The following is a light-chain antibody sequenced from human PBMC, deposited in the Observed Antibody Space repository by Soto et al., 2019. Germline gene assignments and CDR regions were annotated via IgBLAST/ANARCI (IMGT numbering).Light chain of an antibody. CDR3: SSYAGSNYV. J-gene: IGLJ1*01. Sequence: QSALTQPPSASGSPGQSVTISCTGTSSDVGSYNYVSWYQQHPGKAPKLIIYEVSQRPSGVPDRFSGSKSGNTASLTVSGLQAEDEADYYCSSYAGSNYVFGTGTKVTVL. CDR1: SSDVGSYNY. V-gene: IGLV2-8*01. CDR2: EVS.